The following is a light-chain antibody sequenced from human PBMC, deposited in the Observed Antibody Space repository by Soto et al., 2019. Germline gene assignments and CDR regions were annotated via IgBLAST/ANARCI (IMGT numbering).Light chain of an antibody. V-gene: IGLV1-44*01. Sequence: QSVLTQPPSSPGTPGQRASISCSGARANIAVNSVDWYQQLPGTAPKVLIYANNQRPSGVPDRFSGSKSGTSASLAINGLQSDDEAHYFCAAWDDSLNGLVFGGGTQLTVL. CDR3: AAWDDSLNGLV. J-gene: IGLJ2*01. CDR1: RANIAVNS. CDR2: ANN.